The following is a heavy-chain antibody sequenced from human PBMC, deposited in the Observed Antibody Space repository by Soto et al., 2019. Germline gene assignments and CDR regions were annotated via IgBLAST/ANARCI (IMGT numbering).Heavy chain of an antibody. CDR3: AREGGDCSSTSCYVDPDYYYYGMDV. V-gene: IGHV1-69*13. CDR1: GYTFTSYA. Sequence: SVKVSCKASGYTFTSYAISWVRQAPGQGLEWMGGIIPIFGTANYAQKFQGRVTITADESTSTAYMELSSLRSEDTAVYYCAREGGDCSSTSCYVDPDYYYYGMDVWGQGTTVTVSS. J-gene: IGHJ6*02. CDR2: IIPIFGTA. D-gene: IGHD2-2*01.